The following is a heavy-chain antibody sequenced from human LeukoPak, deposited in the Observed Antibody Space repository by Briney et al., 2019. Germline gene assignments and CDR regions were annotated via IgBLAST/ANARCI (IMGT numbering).Heavy chain of an antibody. CDR1: GFTFSSYA. CDR2: ISGSGGST. V-gene: IGHV3-23*01. D-gene: IGHD3-10*01. J-gene: IGHJ4*02. Sequence: GGSLKLSCAASGFTFSSYAMSWVRQAPGKGLEWVSAISGSGGSTYYADSVKGRFSISRDNSKNTLYLQMNSLRAEDTAVYYCARGVTYYYGSGSPVGRDYWGQGTLVTVSS. CDR3: ARGVTYYYGSGSPVGRDY.